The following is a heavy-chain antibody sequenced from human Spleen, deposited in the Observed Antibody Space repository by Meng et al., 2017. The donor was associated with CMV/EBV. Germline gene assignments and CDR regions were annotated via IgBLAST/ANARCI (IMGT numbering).Heavy chain of an antibody. J-gene: IGHJ4*02. Sequence: SVKVSCKASGDTFRENFSGYTISWVRQAPGQGLEWMGRITPVVGVANYAQKFRGRVTITADRSTSTAYMELNSLRSEDTAVYYCARAESGYDGLDYWGQGTLVTVSS. CDR2: ITPVVGVA. V-gene: IGHV1-69*02. CDR3: ARAESGYDGLDY. CDR1: GDTFRENFSGYT. D-gene: IGHD5-12*01.